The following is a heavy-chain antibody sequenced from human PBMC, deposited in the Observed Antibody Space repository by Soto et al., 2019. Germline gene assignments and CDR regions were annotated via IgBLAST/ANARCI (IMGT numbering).Heavy chain of an antibody. J-gene: IGHJ4*02. V-gene: IGHV3-23*01. Sequence: EVQLLESGGGLVQPGGSLRLSCSVSGFTFSNYAMTWVRQAPGKGLEWVSSISGGGGGTHYADSMKGRFTISRDNSKHTLHLEMNRLRADDTAVYYCAKGSQDDILTAYQAFDSWGQGTLVTVSS. CDR2: ISGGGGGT. D-gene: IGHD3-9*01. CDR3: AKGSQDDILTAYQAFDS. CDR1: GFTFSNYA.